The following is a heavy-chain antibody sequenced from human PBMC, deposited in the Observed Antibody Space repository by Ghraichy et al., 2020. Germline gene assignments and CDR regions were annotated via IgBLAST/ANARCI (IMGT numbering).Heavy chain of an antibody. CDR1: GFTFSSYA. CDR2: ISGSGGST. Sequence: LSLTCAASGFTFSSYAMSWVRQAPGKGLEWVSAISGSGGSTYYADSVKGRFTISRDNSKNTLYLQMNSLRAEDTAVYYCAKDTLPTGRYYYGMDVWGQGTTVTVSS. D-gene: IGHD1-1*01. J-gene: IGHJ6*02. V-gene: IGHV3-23*01. CDR3: AKDTLPTGRYYYGMDV.